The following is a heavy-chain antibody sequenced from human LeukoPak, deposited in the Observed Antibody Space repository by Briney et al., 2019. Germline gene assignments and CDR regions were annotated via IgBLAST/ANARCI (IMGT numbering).Heavy chain of an antibody. J-gene: IGHJ4*02. D-gene: IGHD2-2*01. Sequence: GGSLRLSCAASGFTVSSSYMSWVRQAPGKGLEWVSVIYSGGSTYYADSVKGRFTISRDNSKNTLYLQMNSLRAEDTAVYYCARGAVVPALFDYWGQGTLVTVSS. CDR1: GFTVSSSY. V-gene: IGHV3-53*01. CDR2: IYSGGST. CDR3: ARGAVVPALFDY.